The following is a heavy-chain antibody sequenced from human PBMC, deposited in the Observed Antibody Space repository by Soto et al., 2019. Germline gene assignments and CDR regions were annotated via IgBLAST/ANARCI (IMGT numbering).Heavy chain of an antibody. J-gene: IGHJ4*02. CDR1: GYTLTELS. CDR2: FDPEDGET. D-gene: IGHD4-17*01. Sequence: SVKVSCKVSGYTLTELSMHWVRQAPGKGLEWMGGFDPEDGETIYAKKFQGRVTMTEDTSTDTAYMELSSLRSEDTAVYYCATNGVTTVLFDDWGQGTLVTVSS. V-gene: IGHV1-24*01. CDR3: ATNGVTTVLFDD.